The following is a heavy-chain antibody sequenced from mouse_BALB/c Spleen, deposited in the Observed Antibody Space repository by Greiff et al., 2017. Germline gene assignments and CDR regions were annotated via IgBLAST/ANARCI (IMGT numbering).Heavy chain of an antibody. D-gene: IGHD2-4*01. CDR1: GYSFTDYN. V-gene: IGHV1S135*01. Sequence: VHVKQSGPELVKPGASVKVSCTASGYSFTDYNMYWVKQSPGKSLEWIGYIDPYNGGTSYNQKFKGKATLTVDKSSSTAFMHLNSLTSEDSAVYYCARADYPAWFAYWGQGTLVTVSA. J-gene: IGHJ3*01. CDR3: ARADYPAWFAY. CDR2: IDPYNGGT.